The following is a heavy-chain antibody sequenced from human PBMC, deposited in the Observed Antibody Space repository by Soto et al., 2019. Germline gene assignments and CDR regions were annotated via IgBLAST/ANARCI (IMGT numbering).Heavy chain of an antibody. CDR2: IYPGDSDT. CDR3: ARLPGIVAPGTVFLNI. D-gene: IGHD1-1*01. V-gene: IGHV5-51*01. Sequence: GESLKISCKASGYRFTSSWIGWVRQMPGKGLEWMGIIYPGDSDTRYRPSFLGQVTISADKSSSTAYLQWNSLQASDPAMYYCARLPGIVAPGTVFLNIWGERTMVTVSS. CDR1: GYRFTSSW. J-gene: IGHJ4*02.